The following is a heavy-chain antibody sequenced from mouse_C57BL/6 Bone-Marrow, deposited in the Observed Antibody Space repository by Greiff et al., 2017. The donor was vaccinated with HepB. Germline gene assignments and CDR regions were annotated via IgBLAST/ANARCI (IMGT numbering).Heavy chain of an antibody. CDR1: GYTFTSYG. CDR3: ARWWFSWFAY. D-gene: IGHD1-1*02. J-gene: IGHJ3*01. CDR2: IYPRSGNT. Sequence: QVQLKQSGAELARPGASVKLSCKASGYTFTSYGISWVKQRTGQGLEWIGEIYPRSGNTYYNEKFKGKATLTADKSSSTAYMELRSLTSEDSAVYFCARWWFSWFAYWGQGTLVTVSA. V-gene: IGHV1-81*01.